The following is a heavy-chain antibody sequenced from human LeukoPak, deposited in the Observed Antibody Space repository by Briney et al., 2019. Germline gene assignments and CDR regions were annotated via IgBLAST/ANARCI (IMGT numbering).Heavy chain of an antibody. CDR2: IDPNRGGT. Sequence: ASVKVSCKASGYTFTDYFMHWVRQAPGQGLEWVGWIDPNRGGTKYAQKFQDRVTMTRDTSISTADMELSWLRSDDTAVYYCARDRGGSGCYLSVSMDVWGKGTTVIVSS. V-gene: IGHV1-2*02. J-gene: IGHJ6*03. CDR3: ARDRGGSGCYLSVSMDV. D-gene: IGHD1-26*01. CDR1: GYTFTDYF.